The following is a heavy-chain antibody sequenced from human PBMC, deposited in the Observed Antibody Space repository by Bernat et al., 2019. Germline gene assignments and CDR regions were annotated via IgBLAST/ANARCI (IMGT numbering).Heavy chain of an antibody. D-gene: IGHD3-10*01. CDR1: GGTFSSYA. CDR3: ARALVLRDGSGSYYISSAFDI. CDR2: IIPIFGTA. J-gene: IGHJ3*02. Sequence: QVQLVQSGAEVKKPGSSVKVSCKASGGTFSSYAISWVRQAPGQGLEWMGGIIPIFGTANYAQKFQGRVTITADKSTSTAYMELSSLRSEDTAVYYCARALVLRDGSGSYYISSAFDIWGQGTMVTVSS. V-gene: IGHV1-69*06.